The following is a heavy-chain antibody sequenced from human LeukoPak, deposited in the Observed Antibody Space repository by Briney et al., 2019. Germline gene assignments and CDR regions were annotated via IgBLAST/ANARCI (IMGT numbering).Heavy chain of an antibody. J-gene: IGHJ3*02. CDR2: ISGSGGST. CDR3: AKVHYDSSGYYYAFDI. CDR1: GGSISSSSYY. V-gene: IGHV3-23*01. Sequence: ETLSLTCTVSGGSISSSSYYWGWIRQPPGKGLEWVSAISGSGGSTYYADSVKGRFTISRDNSKNTLYLQMNSLRAEDTAVYYCAKVHYDSSGYYYAFDIWGQGTMVTVSS. D-gene: IGHD3-22*01.